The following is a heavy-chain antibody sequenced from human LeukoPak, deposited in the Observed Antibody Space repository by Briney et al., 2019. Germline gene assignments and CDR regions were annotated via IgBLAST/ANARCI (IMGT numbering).Heavy chain of an antibody. V-gene: IGHV3-23*01. Sequence: GGSLRLSCVASGFTFSSYAMTWVRQAPGKGLEWVSTVGGGGDSTYYADSAKGRFTISRDNSKNTLSLQMDSLRVEDTAVYYYAKDRVAVAGTVRVFDCWGQGTLVTVSS. CDR2: VGGGGDST. J-gene: IGHJ4*02. CDR3: AKDRVAVAGTVRVFDC. D-gene: IGHD6-19*01. CDR1: GFTFSSYA.